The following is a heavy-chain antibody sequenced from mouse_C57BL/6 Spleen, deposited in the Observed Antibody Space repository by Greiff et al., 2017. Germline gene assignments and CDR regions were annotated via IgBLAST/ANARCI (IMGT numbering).Heavy chain of an antibody. CDR3: ARLDYDYAWFAY. D-gene: IGHD2-4*01. Sequence: QVQLQQPGAELVKPGASVKLSCKASGYTFTSYWMHWVKQRPGQGLEWIGMIHPNSGSTNYNEKFKSKATLTVDKSSSTAYMQLSSLTSEDSAVYYCARLDYDYAWFAYWGQGTLVTVSA. CDR1: GYTFTSYW. V-gene: IGHV1-64*01. CDR2: IHPNSGST. J-gene: IGHJ3*01.